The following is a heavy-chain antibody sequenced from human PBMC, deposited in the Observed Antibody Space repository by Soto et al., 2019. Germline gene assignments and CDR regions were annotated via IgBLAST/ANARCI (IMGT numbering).Heavy chain of an antibody. V-gene: IGHV3-23*01. D-gene: IGHD3-3*01. CDR2: ISGSGGST. Sequence: GSLNLSCAAAGFTLSSYDKSWVSQAPGMGMDWVSAISGSGGSTYYADSVKGRFTISRDNSKNTLYLQMNSLRAEDTAVYYCAKDRRYDFWKDSGQGTLVTVSS. J-gene: IGHJ4*02. CDR1: GFTLSSYD. CDR3: AKDRRYDFWKD.